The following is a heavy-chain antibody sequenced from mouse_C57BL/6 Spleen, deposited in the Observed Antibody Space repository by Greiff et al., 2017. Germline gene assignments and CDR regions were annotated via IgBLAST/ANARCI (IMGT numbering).Heavy chain of an antibody. CDR3: ARSSITTVVAPYWYFDV. CDR2: IYPGDGDT. J-gene: IGHJ1*03. D-gene: IGHD1-1*01. Sequence: QVQLQQSGPELVKPGASVKISCKASGYAFSSSWMNWVKQRPGKGLEWIGRIYPGDGDTNYNGKFKGKATLTADKSSSTAYMQLSSLPSEDSAVYFCARSSITTVVAPYWYFDVWGTGTTVTVSS. CDR1: GYAFSSSW. V-gene: IGHV1-82*01.